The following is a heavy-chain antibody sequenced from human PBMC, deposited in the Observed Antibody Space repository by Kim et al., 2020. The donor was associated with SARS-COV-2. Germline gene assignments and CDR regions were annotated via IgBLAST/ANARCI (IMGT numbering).Heavy chain of an antibody. J-gene: IGHJ6*02. CDR3: ARDLIAGQWPNYYYYGMDV. CDR1: GFTVSSNY. D-gene: IGHD6-19*01. V-gene: IGHV3-66*01. CDR2: IYSAGST. Sequence: GGSLRLSCAASGFTVSSNYMSWVRQAPGKGLEWVSVIYSAGSTYYADSVKGRFIISRDNSKNTLYLQMNSLRAEDTAVYYCARDLIAGQWPNYYYYGMDVWGQGTTVTVSS.